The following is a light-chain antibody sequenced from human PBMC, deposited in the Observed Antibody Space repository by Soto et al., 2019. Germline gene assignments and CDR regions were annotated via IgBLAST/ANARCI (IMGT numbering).Light chain of an antibody. V-gene: IGKV3-15*01. Sequence: ELVMTPSSLTLSVSPGERATLSCRASQIIRSKFAWYQQKPGEAPNLLIYGAFFRAAGLPPWFSGSVSGTDFTLTISSLQAEDVAVYYCQQYNNLPWTFGQGTKVDIK. CDR1: QIIRSK. J-gene: IGKJ1*01. CDR3: QQYNNLPWT. CDR2: GAF.